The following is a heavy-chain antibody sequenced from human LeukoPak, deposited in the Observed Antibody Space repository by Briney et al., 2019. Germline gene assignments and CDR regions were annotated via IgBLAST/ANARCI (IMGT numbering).Heavy chain of an antibody. V-gene: IGHV3-33*01. CDR1: GFTFSSYG. CDR2: IWYDGSNK. J-gene: IGHJ4*02. D-gene: IGHD6-13*01. Sequence: GGSLRLSCAASGFTFSSYGMHWVRQAPGKGLEWVAVIWYDGSNKYYADSVKGRFTISRDNSKNTLYLQMNSLRAEDTAVYYCARDRDSSSGFPHFDYWGQGTLVTVSS. CDR3: ARDRDSSSGFPHFDY.